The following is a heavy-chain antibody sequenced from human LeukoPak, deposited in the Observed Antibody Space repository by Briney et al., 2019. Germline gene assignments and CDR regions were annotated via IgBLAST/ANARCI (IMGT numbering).Heavy chain of an antibody. Sequence: GGSLRLSCAASGFTFSSYSMNWVRQAPGKGLEWVSSISSSSSYIYYADSVKGRFTISRDNAKNSLHLQMNSLRAEDTAVYYCARVATPYYFDYWGQGTLVTVSS. CDR3: ARVATPYYFDY. J-gene: IGHJ4*02. V-gene: IGHV3-21*01. CDR2: ISSSSSYI. D-gene: IGHD2-15*01. CDR1: GFTFSSYS.